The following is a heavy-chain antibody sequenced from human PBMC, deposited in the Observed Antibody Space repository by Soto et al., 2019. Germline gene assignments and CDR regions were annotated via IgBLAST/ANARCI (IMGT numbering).Heavy chain of an antibody. CDR1: GDSVISRPYL. CDR3: ARHRDSTGVGVCAFDI. Sequence: SETLSLTCRVSGDSVISRPYLWGCIRQTPGKGLEWIGSFHFSRGIYYDPSLRSRVTIFADTSENQASLKLNSVTAADTAMYYCARHRDSTGVGVCAFDIWGPGTMVT. J-gene: IGHJ3*02. CDR2: FHFSRGI. D-gene: IGHD1-26*01. V-gene: IGHV4-39*01.